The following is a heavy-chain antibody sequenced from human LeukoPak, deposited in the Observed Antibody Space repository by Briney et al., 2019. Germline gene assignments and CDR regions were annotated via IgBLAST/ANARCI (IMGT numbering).Heavy chain of an antibody. V-gene: IGHV4-59*01. J-gene: IGHJ2*01. CDR2: IYYSGNT. CDR1: RASITSYY. Sequence: SETLSLTSTLSRASITSYYWSSFPHPPGKALEWFGYIYYSGNTKYSPSLKRRATISEDTSKKQFSLKLNSVTAADTAVYYCARVYGYNYWYFDLWGRGTLVTVSS. CDR3: ARVYGYNYWYFDL. D-gene: IGHD5-24*01.